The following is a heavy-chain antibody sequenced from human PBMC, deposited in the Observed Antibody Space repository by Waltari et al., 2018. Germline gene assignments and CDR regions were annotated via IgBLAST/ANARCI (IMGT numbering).Heavy chain of an antibody. Sequence: QLQLQQSGSGLVKPSQTLSLTCAVSGASTRGGGYSWSWIRQPPGNGLEWSGHLQQSGSPHYIESLNSRVIISVDRTKNQYSPKLSSAAAADTAVEYCASAKYTVTTNFDYWGQGTLVTVSS. CDR3: ASAKYTVTTNFDY. D-gene: IGHD4-17*01. CDR2: LQQSGSP. V-gene: IGHV4-30-2*01. J-gene: IGHJ4*02. CDR1: GASTRGGGYS.